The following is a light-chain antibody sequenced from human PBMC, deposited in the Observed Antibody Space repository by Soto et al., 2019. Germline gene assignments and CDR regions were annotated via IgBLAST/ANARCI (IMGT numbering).Light chain of an antibody. V-gene: IGKV1-5*01. Sequence: QMTQSPSTLSASVGDRVTFTCRASQSVSIWLAWYQQKPGKAPKLLISGASTLESGVPSRFSGSGSGTEFTLTISSLQPDDFATYYCQQYKNYLTFGQGTKVDIK. J-gene: IGKJ1*01. CDR2: GAS. CDR3: QQYKNYLT. CDR1: QSVSIW.